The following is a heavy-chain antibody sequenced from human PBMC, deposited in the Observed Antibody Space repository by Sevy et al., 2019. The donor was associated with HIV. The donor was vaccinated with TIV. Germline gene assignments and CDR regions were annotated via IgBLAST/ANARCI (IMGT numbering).Heavy chain of an antibody. CDR3: ASDRAVSGNYLEYFYYAMDV. V-gene: IGHV1-46*01. D-gene: IGHD1-26*01. CDR2: FDPTGGSR. J-gene: IGHJ6*02. Sequence: ASVKVSCKTSGYTFSTYYIYWVRQAPGQGLEWIGIFDPTGGSRSYAQRFQGRLTMTGDTSTGKAYIELGSLTSEETAVYYGASDRAVSGNYLEYFYYAMDVWGQGTTVTVSS. CDR1: GYTFSTYY.